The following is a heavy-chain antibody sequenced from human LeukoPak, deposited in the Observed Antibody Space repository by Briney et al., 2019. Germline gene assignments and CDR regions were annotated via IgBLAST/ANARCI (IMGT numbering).Heavy chain of an antibody. J-gene: IGHJ3*02. D-gene: IGHD5-18*01. CDR2: IYYSGST. V-gene: IGHV4-39*01. CDR3: ARHPGWGYRYGYPDDAFDI. CDR1: GGSISSSSYY. Sequence: RSETLSLTCTVSGGSISSSSYYWGWIRQPPGKGLEWIGSIYYSGSTYYNPSLKSRVTISVDTSKNQFSLKLSSVPAADTAVYYCARHPGWGYRYGYPDDAFDIWGQGAMVTVSS.